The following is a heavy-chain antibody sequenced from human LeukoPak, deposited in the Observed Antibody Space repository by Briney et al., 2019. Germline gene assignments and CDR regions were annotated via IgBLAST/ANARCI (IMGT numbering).Heavy chain of an antibody. CDR1: GFTFTGYY. V-gene: IGHV1-2*02. D-gene: IGHD3-9*01. Sequence: GASVKVSCKASGFTFTGYYMHWVRQAPGQGLEWMGWINLNSGGTSYAQKFQGRVTMTRDTSISTAYMELSRLRSDDTAVYYCARETFYDILAGARQHAFDIWAKGQWSPSLQ. CDR3: ARETFYDILAGARQHAFDI. CDR2: INLNSGGT. J-gene: IGHJ3*02.